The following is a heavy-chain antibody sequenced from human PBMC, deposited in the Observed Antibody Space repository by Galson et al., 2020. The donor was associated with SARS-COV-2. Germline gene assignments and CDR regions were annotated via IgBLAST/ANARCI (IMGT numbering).Heavy chain of an antibody. J-gene: IGHJ4*02. CDR2: IKSKTDGGTT. V-gene: IGHV3-15*01. Sequence: GESLKISCAASGFTFSNAWMSWVRQAPGKGLEWVGRIKSKTDGGTTDYAAPVKGRFTISRDDSKNTLYLQMNSLKTEDTAVYYCAVYYLTGHFDYWGQGTLVTVSS. D-gene: IGHD3-9*01. CDR1: GFTFSNAW. CDR3: AVYYLTGHFDY.